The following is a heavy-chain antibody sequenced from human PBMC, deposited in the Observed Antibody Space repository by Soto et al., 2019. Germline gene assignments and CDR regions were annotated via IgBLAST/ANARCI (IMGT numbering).Heavy chain of an antibody. V-gene: IGHV1-69*13. D-gene: IGHD6-19*01. CDR3: ARYYSQWPVPYDFDI. CDR2: IIPIFGTA. Sequence: AAVKVSCKASGGTFSSYAISWVRQAPGQGLEWMGGIIPIFGTANYAQKFQGRVTITADESTSTAYMELSSLRSEDTAVYYCARYYSQWPVPYDFDIWGQGTMVTVSS. CDR1: GGTFSSYA. J-gene: IGHJ3*02.